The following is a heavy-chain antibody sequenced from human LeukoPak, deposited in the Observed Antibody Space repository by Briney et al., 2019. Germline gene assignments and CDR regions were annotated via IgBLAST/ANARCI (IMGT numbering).Heavy chain of an antibody. D-gene: IGHD4-17*01. CDR2: ISGSGGRT. Sequence: GGSLRLSCAASGFTFSSYAMSWVRQAPGKGLEWVSAISGSGGRTYYEDSVKGRFTTPRDNSKNTLYLQMNSLRAEDTAVYYCAKARYRDYGDYAGDAFDIWGQGTMVTVSS. CDR1: GFTFSSYA. J-gene: IGHJ3*02. CDR3: AKARYRDYGDYAGDAFDI. V-gene: IGHV3-23*02.